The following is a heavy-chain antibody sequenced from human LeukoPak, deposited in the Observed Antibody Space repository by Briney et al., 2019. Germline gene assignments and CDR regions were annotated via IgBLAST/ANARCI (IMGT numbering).Heavy chain of an antibody. CDR3: ARHWGGRYGESYYYMDV. CDR2: INHSGST. Sequence: SETLSLTCAVYGGSFSGYYWSWIRQPPGKGLEWIGEINHSGSTNYNPSLKSRVTISVDTSKNQFSLKLSSVTAADTAVYYCARHWGGRYGESYYYMDVWGKGTTVTVSS. J-gene: IGHJ6*03. CDR1: GGSFSGYY. D-gene: IGHD4-17*01. V-gene: IGHV4-34*01.